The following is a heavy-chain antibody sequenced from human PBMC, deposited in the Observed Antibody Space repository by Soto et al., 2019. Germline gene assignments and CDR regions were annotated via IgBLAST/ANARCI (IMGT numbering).Heavy chain of an antibody. J-gene: IGHJ4*02. CDR3: ARGRREAAARGPPEYYFDY. CDR1: GYTFTSYD. D-gene: IGHD6-13*01. Sequence: QVQLVQSGAEVKKPGASVKVSCKASGYTFTSYDINWVRQATGQGLEWMGWMNPNSGNTGYAQKFRGRVTMTRNTSISTAYMELSSLRSEDTAVYYCARGRREAAARGPPEYYFDYWGQGTLVTVSS. V-gene: IGHV1-8*01. CDR2: MNPNSGNT.